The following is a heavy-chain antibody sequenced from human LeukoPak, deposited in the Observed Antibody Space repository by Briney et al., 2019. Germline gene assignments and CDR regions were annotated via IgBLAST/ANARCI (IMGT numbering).Heavy chain of an antibody. CDR3: ARDRALTE. Sequence: GGSLRLSCAGSGFTFSDYSLGWVRQAPGKGLEWVSSISPSGTHKFYGDSVQGRFTISRDNAKNSVFLEMTSLRVEDTAVYYCARDRALTEWGQGTLVTVSS. V-gene: IGHV3-21*01. J-gene: IGHJ4*02. CDR1: GFTFSDYS. CDR2: ISPSGTHK.